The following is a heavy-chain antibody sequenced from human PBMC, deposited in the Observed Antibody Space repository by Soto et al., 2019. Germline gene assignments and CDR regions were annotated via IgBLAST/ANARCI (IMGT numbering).Heavy chain of an antibody. V-gene: IGHV3-74*01. CDR1: GFTFSTSW. J-gene: IGHJ4*02. Sequence: EVQRVESGGDLIQPGGSLRISFAASGFTFSTSWMHWVRQPPGEGLAWVSRINSDGTTINYADSVKGRFTISRDNAKNTLYLQMNSLRADDTAVYYCTRAGSYRFDYWGQGTLVTVSS. CDR2: INSDGTTI. D-gene: IGHD1-26*01. CDR3: TRAGSYRFDY.